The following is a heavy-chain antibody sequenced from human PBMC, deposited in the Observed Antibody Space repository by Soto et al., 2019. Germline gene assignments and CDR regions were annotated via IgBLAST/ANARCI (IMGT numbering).Heavy chain of an antibody. J-gene: IGHJ6*02. Sequence: LFLTLVFLAGPTGTTNGWAGIGQCRGKGLEWIGEVYHNGTSNYNPSLKGRATIPVDRSKDQVSLRLKSVIGANTAVYYFAIDPDRYCSVTSCHAMDVWGQGTPVTVSS. D-gene: IGHD2-15*01. CDR2: VYHNGTS. V-gene: IGHV4-4*02. CDR3: AIDPDRYCSVTSCHAMDV. CDR1: AGPTGTTNG.